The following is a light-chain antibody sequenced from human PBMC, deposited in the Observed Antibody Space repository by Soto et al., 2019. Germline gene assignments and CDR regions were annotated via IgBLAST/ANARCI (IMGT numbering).Light chain of an antibody. Sequence: EIVLTQSPGTLSSSPGERATLSCRASQSVSSSYLAWYQQKPGQAPRLLIYDASNRATGIPARFSGSGSGTDFTLTISSLEPEDFAVYFCQQRSNWITFGQGTRLEIK. CDR1: QSVSSSY. CDR3: QQRSNWIT. V-gene: IGKV3D-20*02. J-gene: IGKJ5*01. CDR2: DAS.